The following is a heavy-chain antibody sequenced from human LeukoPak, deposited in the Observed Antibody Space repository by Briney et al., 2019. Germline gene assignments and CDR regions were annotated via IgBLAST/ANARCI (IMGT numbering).Heavy chain of an antibody. CDR2: IYYSGST. CDR1: GGSISSYY. Sequence: KPSETLSLTCTVSGGSISSYYWNWIRQPPGKGLEWIGYIYYSGSTNYNPSLKSRVTISVDTSKNQFSLKLSSVTAADTAVYYCARDSAYCSGGTCLRVFDYWGQGTLVTVSS. J-gene: IGHJ4*02. D-gene: IGHD2-15*01. CDR3: ARDSAYCSGGTCLRVFDY. V-gene: IGHV4-59*01.